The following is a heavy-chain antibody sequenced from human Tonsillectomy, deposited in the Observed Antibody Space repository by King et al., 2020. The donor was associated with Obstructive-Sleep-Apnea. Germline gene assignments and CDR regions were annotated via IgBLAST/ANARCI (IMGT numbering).Heavy chain of an antibody. D-gene: IGHD3-10*01. J-gene: IGHJ4*02. CDR2: IVVGSGKT. CDR3: AADQGVGVRDPVGDY. V-gene: IGHV1-58*01. Sequence: QLVESGPEVKKPGTSVKVSCKASGFTFTSSAVQWVRQARGQRLEWIGWIVVGSGKTNYAQKFQERVTNTRDMSTSTAYMELSSLRSEDTAVYYCAADQGVGVRDPVGDYWGQGTLVTVSS. CDR1: GFTFTSSA.